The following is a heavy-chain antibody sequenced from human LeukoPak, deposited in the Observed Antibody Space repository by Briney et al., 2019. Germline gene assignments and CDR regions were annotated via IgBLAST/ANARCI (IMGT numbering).Heavy chain of an antibody. CDR1: GGSFSGYY. CDR2: INHSGST. V-gene: IGHV4-34*01. J-gene: IGHJ4*02. Sequence: SSETLSLTCAVYGGSFSGYYWSWIRQPPGKGLEWIGEINHSGSTNYNPSLESRVTISVDTSKNQFSLKLSSVTAADTAVYYCARGRGYCSGGSCYSRAYYFDYWGQGTLVTVSS. D-gene: IGHD2-15*01. CDR3: ARGRGYCSGGSCYSRAYYFDY.